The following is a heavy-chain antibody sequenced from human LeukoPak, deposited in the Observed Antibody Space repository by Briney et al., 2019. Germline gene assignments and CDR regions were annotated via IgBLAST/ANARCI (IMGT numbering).Heavy chain of an antibody. J-gene: IGHJ4*02. D-gene: IGHD6-13*01. CDR1: GFTVSNNY. V-gene: IGHV3-53*05. CDR3: AKVSIAAAGTDY. CDR2: IYSGGST. Sequence: GGSLRLSCAASGFTVSNNYVSWVRQAPGKGLEWVSVIYSGGSTYYVDSVKGRFTISRDNSKNTLYLQMNSLRAEDTAVYYCAKVSIAAAGTDYWGQGTLVTVSS.